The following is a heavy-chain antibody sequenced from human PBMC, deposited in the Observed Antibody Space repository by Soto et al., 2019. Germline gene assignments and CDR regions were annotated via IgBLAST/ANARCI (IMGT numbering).Heavy chain of an antibody. CDR2: IYYSGST. CDR1: GFSISSYY. CDR3: ARVPSRIAVAGKGCWFDP. J-gene: IGHJ5*02. V-gene: IGHV4-59*01. D-gene: IGHD6-19*01. Sequence: XETLSLTCTVSGFSISSYYWSWIRQPPGKGLEWIGYIYYSGSTNYNPSLKSRVTISVDTSKNQFSLKLSSVTAADTAVYYCARVPSRIAVAGKGCWFDPWRQGTLVTVSS.